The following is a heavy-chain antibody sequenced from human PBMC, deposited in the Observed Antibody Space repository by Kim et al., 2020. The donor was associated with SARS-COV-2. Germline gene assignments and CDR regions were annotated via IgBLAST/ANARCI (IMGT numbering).Heavy chain of an antibody. D-gene: IGHD1-26*01. J-gene: IGHJ5*01. CDR1: GFSFDDYA. CDR2: ISWNSGDI. CDR3: AKDRLLAVTSYYFYS. Sequence: GGSLRLSCAAYGFSFDDYAMHWVRQVPGKGLEWVSGISWNSGDIGYADSVKGRFTISRDNAKNSLYLHMNSLGPEDTALYYCAKDRLLAVTSYYFYSWG. V-gene: IGHV3-9*01.